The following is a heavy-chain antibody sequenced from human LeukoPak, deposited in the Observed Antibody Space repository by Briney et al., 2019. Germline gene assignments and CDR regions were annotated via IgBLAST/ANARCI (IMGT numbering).Heavy chain of an antibody. D-gene: IGHD5/OR15-5a*01. CDR1: GSIFSAHP. Sequence: PGRSLRLSCVASGSIFSAHPFHWVRQSPDKGLEWVALIGSDGSKKYYADSVRGRFTVSRENSNNTLFLQMNTLRADDTAVYFCARQMTSTRLFDSWGQGTLVTVSS. V-gene: IGHV3-30*04. CDR3: ARQMTSTRLFDS. CDR2: IGSDGSKK. J-gene: IGHJ4*02.